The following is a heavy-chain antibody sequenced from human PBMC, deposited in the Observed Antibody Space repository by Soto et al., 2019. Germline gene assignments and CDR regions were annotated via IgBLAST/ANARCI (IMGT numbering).Heavy chain of an antibody. Sequence: QVQLVQSGAEVKKPGSSVKVSCKASGGTFSSYAISWVRQAPGQGLEWMGGIIPIFGTANYAQKLQGRVTITADESTSPAYMELSSLRSEDTAVYYCARGEEWELKTHFQHWGQGTLVTVSS. D-gene: IGHD1-26*01. CDR3: ARGEEWELKTHFQH. CDR1: GGTFSSYA. J-gene: IGHJ1*01. V-gene: IGHV1-69*12. CDR2: IIPIFGTA.